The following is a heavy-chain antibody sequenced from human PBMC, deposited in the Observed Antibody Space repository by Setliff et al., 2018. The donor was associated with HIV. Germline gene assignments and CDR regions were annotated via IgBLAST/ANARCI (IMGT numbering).Heavy chain of an antibody. CDR3: AKRTFGSGRFDP. V-gene: IGHV4-61*09. CDR1: GDSISSGSYY. D-gene: IGHD3-16*01. CDR2: IHTTGST. Sequence: SETLSLTCSVSGDSISSGSYYWSWIRLPAGKGLEWIGQIHTTGSTNYNLSLKSRVTISIDTSKNQFSLKLNSVTATDTAVYYCAKRTFGSGRFDPWGQGTLVTVSS. J-gene: IGHJ5*02.